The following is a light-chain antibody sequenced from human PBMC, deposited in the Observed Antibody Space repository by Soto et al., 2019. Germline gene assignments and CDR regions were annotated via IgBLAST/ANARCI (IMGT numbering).Light chain of an antibody. CDR1: QSVSSSY. CDR2: GAS. CDR3: QQYGSSPIT. V-gene: IGKV3-20*01. Sequence: EIVLTQSPGTLALSPGERATLSCRASQSVSSSYLAWYQQKPGQAPRLLIYGASTRATGIPASFSGSGSGTDFTLTISRLEPEDFAVYYCQQYGSSPITFGQGTRLEIK. J-gene: IGKJ5*01.